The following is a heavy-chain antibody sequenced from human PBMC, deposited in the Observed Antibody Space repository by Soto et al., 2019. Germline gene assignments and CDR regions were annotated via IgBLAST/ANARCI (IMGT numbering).Heavy chain of an antibody. J-gene: IGHJ4*02. CDR2: TRNKANSYTT. CDR3: ARVEYNSGQYSSDWHFDY. V-gene: IGHV3-72*01. D-gene: IGHD6-19*01. Sequence: GGSLRLSCAASGFTFSDHYMDWVRQAPGKGLEWVGRTRNKANSYTTEYAASVKGRFTISRDDSKNSLYLQMNSLKTEDTAVYYCARVEYNSGQYSSDWHFDYWGQGTLVTVSS. CDR1: GFTFSDHY.